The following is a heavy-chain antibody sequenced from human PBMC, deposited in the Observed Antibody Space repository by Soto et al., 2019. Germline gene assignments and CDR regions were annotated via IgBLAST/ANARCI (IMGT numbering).Heavy chain of an antibody. CDR2: IYYSGST. J-gene: IGHJ6*03. CDR3: ARVLLWFGELLSPLMDV. CDR1: GGSISSYY. D-gene: IGHD3-10*01. V-gene: IGHV4-59*12. Sequence: SETLSLTCTVSGGSISSYYWSWIRQPPGKGLEWIGYIYYSGSTNYNPSLKSRVTISVDTSKNQFSLKLSSVTAADTAVYYCARVLLWFGELLSPLMDVWGKGTTVTVSS.